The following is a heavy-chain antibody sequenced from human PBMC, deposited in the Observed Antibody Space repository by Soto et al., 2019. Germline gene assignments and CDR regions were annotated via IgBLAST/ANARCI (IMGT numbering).Heavy chain of an antibody. CDR1: GFTFSSYA. D-gene: IGHD3-10*01. J-gene: IGHJ6*02. CDR3: AKSAGSYRAYYYGMDV. Sequence: GGSLSLSCAASGFTFSSYAMSWVRQAPGKGLEWVSAISGSGGSTYYADSVKGRFTISRDNSKNTLYLQMNSLRAEDTAVYYCAKSAGSYRAYYYGMDVWGQGTTVTVSS. V-gene: IGHV3-23*01. CDR2: ISGSGGST.